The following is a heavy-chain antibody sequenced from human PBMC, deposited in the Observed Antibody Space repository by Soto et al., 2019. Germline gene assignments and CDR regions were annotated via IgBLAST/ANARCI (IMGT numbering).Heavy chain of an antibody. D-gene: IGHD6-13*01. J-gene: IGHJ6*02. CDR3: ADSSQYYGMDV. CDR1: GFTFSSYG. CDR2: ISYDGSNK. V-gene: IGHV3-30*03. Sequence: GGSLRLSCAASGFTFSSYGMHWVRQAPGKGLEWVAVISYDGSNKYYADSVKGRFTISRDNSKNTLYLQMDSLRAEDTAVYYCADSSQYYGMDVWGQGTTVTVSS.